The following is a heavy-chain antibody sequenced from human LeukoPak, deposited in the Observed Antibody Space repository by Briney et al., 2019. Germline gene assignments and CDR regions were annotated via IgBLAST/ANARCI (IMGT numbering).Heavy chain of an antibody. D-gene: IGHD3-22*01. J-gene: IGHJ1*01. Sequence: ASVKVSCKASGGTFSSYAISWVRQAPGQGLEWMGRIIPIFGTANYAQKFQGRVTITTDESTSTAYVELSSLRSEDTAVYYCAREYYYDSSALLEYFQHWGQGTLVTVSS. CDR1: GGTFSSYA. V-gene: IGHV1-69*05. CDR3: AREYYYDSSALLEYFQH. CDR2: IIPIFGTA.